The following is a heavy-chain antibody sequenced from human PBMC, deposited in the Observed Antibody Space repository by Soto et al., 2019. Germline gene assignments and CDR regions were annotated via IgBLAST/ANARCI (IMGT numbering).Heavy chain of an antibody. CDR2: ISNDGGNT. D-gene: IGHD6-19*01. CDR3: AREWSISVDAPGY. V-gene: IGHV3-30*04. Sequence: GSLRLSCAASEFTFSSYTMYWVRQAPGKGVESVAGISNDGGNTYYPDSVKGRFTLPRDNSTNTLYLETNSLRVEDTAVYYCAREWSISVDAPGYWGQGTLVTVSS. J-gene: IGHJ4*02. CDR1: EFTFSSYT.